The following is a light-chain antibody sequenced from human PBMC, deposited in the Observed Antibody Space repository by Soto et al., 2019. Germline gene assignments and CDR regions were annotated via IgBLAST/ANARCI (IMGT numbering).Light chain of an antibody. CDR2: EVN. J-gene: IGLJ1*01. Sequence: SVLTQPPSASGSPEQSVTISCTGTSSDVGGYNFVSWYQHHPGKVPRLMIYEVNKRPSGVPDRFSGSKSGNTASLTVSGLQAEDEADYSCSSYAGSNTFVFGTGTKSPS. V-gene: IGLV2-8*01. CDR3: SSYAGSNTFV. CDR1: SSDVGGYNF.